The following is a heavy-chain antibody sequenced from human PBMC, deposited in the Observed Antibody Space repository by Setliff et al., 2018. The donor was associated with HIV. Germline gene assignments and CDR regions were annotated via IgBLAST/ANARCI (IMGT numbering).Heavy chain of an antibody. D-gene: IGHD3-3*01. J-gene: IGHJ5*02. V-gene: IGHV1-3*01. CDR3: ARSGGGYYTKNINWFDP. CDR2: INAGNGNT. CDR1: GYTFTSYA. Sequence: KASGYTFTSYAIHWVRQAPGQRLEWMGWINAGNGNTKYSQKFQGRVTITRDTSASTAYMELSSLRSEDTAVYYCARSGGGYYTKNINWFDPWGQGTLVTVSS.